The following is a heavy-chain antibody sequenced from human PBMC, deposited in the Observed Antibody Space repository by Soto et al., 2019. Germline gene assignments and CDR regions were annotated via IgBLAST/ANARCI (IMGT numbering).Heavy chain of an antibody. CDR2: INPSGGST. V-gene: IGHV1-46*03. CDR3: ARASIAGVPAASAVFDY. J-gene: IGHJ4*02. D-gene: IGHD2-2*01. CDR1: GYTFTSYY. Sequence: ASVKVSCKASGYTFTSYYMHWVRQAPGQGLEWMGIINPSGGSTSYAQKFQGRVTMTRDTSTSTVYMELSSLRSEDTAVYYCARASIAGVPAASAVFDYWGQGTLVTVSS.